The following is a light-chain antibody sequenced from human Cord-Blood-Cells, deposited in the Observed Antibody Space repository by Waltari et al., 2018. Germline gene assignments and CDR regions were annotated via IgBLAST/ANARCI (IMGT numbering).Light chain of an antibody. J-gene: IGLJ3*02. CDR1: SSDVGSYNL. V-gene: IGLV2-23*01. Sequence: SVSGSPGQSITISCTGTSSDVGSYNLVSWYQQHPGKAPKLMIYEGSKRPSGVSNRFSGSKSDNTASLTISGLQAEDEADYYCCSYAGSSTWVFGGGTKLTVL. CDR3: CSYAGSSTWV. CDR2: EGS.